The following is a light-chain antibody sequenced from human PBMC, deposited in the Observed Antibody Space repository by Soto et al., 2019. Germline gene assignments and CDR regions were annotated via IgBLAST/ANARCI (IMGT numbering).Light chain of an antibody. CDR1: QSISNW. CDR3: QQYKSYLWT. V-gene: IGKV1-5*03. CDR2: KAS. J-gene: IGKJ1*01. Sequence: DIQMTQSPSTLPASVGDRVTITCRASQSISNWLAWYQQKPGKAPQLLIYKASILERGVSSRFSGSGSGTEFTLTISSLQPDDFATYYCQQYKSYLWTFGQGTKVEVK.